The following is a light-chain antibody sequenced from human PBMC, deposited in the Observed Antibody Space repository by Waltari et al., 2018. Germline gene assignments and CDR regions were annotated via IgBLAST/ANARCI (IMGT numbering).Light chain of an antibody. CDR1: SSDVGGYNY. CDR3: SSYTSSTTLV. V-gene: IGLV2-14*01. CDR2: EVN. J-gene: IGLJ1*01. Sequence: QSALTQPASVSGSPGPSITISCTGTSSDVGGYNYVSWYQHHPGNVPKLIISEVNNRPSGVSHRFSGSKSGNTASLSISGLQTEDEADYYCSSYTSSTTLVFGTGTKVTVL.